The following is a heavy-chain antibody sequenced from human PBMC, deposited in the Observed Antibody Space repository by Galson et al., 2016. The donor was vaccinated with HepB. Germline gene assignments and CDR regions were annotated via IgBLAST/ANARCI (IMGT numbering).Heavy chain of an antibody. CDR2: ISPTGGRT. V-gene: IGHV1-46*01. Sequence: SVKVSCKASGNTFTNYYIHWARQAPGQGLEWMGIISPTGGRTSYAQKFQGRVIMTRDTSTSTVYMELSSLRFEDTAVYYCARENPLDTVMVRDSWGQGTLVTGSS. J-gene: IGHJ4*02. D-gene: IGHD5-18*01. CDR3: ARENPLDTVMVRDS. CDR1: GNTFTNYY.